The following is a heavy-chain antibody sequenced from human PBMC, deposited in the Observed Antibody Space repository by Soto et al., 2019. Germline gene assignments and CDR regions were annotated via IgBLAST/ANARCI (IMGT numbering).Heavy chain of an antibody. Sequence: EVQLVESGGGLVQPGGSLRLSCAASGFTFTSYTMIWVRQSPGEGLEWLANIKEDGIQKNYVDSVKGRFTISRDNAKKSLYLQMNSLRVDDTAVYYCAREVWGPVDWGQGTLVTVSS. V-gene: IGHV3-7*01. CDR3: AREVWGPVD. D-gene: IGHD7-27*01. J-gene: IGHJ4*02. CDR1: GFTFTSYT. CDR2: IKEDGIQK.